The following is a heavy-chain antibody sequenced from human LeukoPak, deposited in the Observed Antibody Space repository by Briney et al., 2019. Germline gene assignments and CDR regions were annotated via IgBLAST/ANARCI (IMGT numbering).Heavy chain of an antibody. D-gene: IGHD2-15*01. J-gene: IGHJ6*03. CDR1: GFTFSSYG. CDR2: IRYDGSNK. CDR3: ARDPGYCSGGSCQYYYYYMDV. V-gene: IGHV3-30*02. Sequence: GGSLRLSCAASGFTFSSYGMHWVRQAPGKGLEWVAFIRYDGSNKYYADSVKGRFTISRDNAKNSLYLQMNSLRAEDTAVYYCARDPGYCSGGSCQYYYYYMDVWGKGTTVTVSS.